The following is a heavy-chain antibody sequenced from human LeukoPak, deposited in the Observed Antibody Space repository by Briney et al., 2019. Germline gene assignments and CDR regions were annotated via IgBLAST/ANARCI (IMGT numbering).Heavy chain of an antibody. Sequence: SETLSLTCTVSGGSISSYYWSWIRQPPGKGLEWIGYIYYSGSTNYNPSLKSRVTISVDTSKNQFSLKLSSVTAADTAVYYCARDGGSGWSVDYFDYWGQGTLSPSPQ. CDR2: IYYSGST. J-gene: IGHJ4*02. CDR1: GGSISSYY. V-gene: IGHV4-59*01. D-gene: IGHD6-19*01. CDR3: ARDGGSGWSVDYFDY.